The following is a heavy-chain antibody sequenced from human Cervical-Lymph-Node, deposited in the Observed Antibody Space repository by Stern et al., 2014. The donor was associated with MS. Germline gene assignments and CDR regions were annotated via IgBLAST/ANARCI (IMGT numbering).Heavy chain of an antibody. CDR3: ARELSSSWYNWFDP. V-gene: IGHV4-31*03. CDR1: GGSISSGAYY. J-gene: IGHJ5*02. Sequence: VQLLESGPGLVKPSQTLSLTCTVSGGSISSGAYYWSWIRQHPGKGLEWIGYIYYSGSTYYNPSLKSRVTISEDTSKNQFSLKLRSVTAADTAVYYCARELSSSWYNWFDPWGQGTLVTVSS. D-gene: IGHD6-13*01. CDR2: IYYSGST.